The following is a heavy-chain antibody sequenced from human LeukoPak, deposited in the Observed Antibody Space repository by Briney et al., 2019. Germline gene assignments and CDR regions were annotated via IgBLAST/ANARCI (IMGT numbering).Heavy chain of an antibody. V-gene: IGHV4-39*01. CDR3: ARHLRGGWYGVDY. J-gene: IGHJ4*02. Sequence: WIRQPXGKGLEWIGSISKSTYYNPSLKSRVTISVDTSKNQLSLRLNSVTAADTAVYYCARHLRGGWYGVDYWGQGTLVTVSS. D-gene: IGHD6-19*01. CDR2: ISKST.